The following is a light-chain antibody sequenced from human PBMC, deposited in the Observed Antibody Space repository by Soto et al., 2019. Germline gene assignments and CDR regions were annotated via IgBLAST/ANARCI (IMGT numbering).Light chain of an antibody. J-gene: IGKJ1*01. V-gene: IGKV3-15*01. CDR1: QSVGTY. CDR3: QQYNDWPRT. Sequence: EIVMTQSPATLSVSAGERATLSCRASQSVGTYLAWYQQKPGQAPRLLIYGASTRAAGISSRFSGGGSGTEFTLTISSLQSEDFAIYYCQQYNDWPRTFGQGTKVGIK. CDR2: GAS.